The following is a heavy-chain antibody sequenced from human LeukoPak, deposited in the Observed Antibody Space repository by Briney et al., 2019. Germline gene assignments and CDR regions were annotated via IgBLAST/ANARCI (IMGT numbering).Heavy chain of an antibody. V-gene: IGHV3-53*01. CDR3: ARRAGAYSHPYDY. D-gene: IGHD4/OR15-4a*01. J-gene: IGHJ4*02. CDR1: GFTVSSNS. CDR2: IYSGTI. Sequence: GGSLRLSCTVSGFTVSSNSMSWIRQAPGKGLEWVSFIYSGTIHYSDSVKGRFTISRDNSKNTLYLQMNSLRAEDTAVYYCARRAGAYSHPYDYWGQGTLVTVSS.